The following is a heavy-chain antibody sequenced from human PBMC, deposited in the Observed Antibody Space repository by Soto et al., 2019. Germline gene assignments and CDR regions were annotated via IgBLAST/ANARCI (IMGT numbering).Heavy chain of an antibody. CDR2: IIPIFGTA. CDR1: GGTFSSYA. Sequence: SVKVSCKASGGTFSSYAISWVRQAPGQGLEWMGGIIPIFGTANYAQKFQGRVTITADKPTSTAYMELSSLRSEDTAVYYCARLASSSTYYYYGMDVWGQGTTVTVSS. CDR3: ARLASSSTYYYYGMDV. D-gene: IGHD6-6*01. J-gene: IGHJ6*02. V-gene: IGHV1-69*06.